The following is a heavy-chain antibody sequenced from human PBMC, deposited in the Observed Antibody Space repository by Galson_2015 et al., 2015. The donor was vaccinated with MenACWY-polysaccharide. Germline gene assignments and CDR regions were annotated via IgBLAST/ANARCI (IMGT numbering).Heavy chain of an antibody. Sequence: SLRLSCAASGFTFSSYAMHWVRQAPGKGLEWVAVISYDGSNKYYADSVKGRFTISRDNSKNTLYPQMNSLRAEDTAVYYCAREGQQLGGDAFDIWGQGTMVTVSS. CDR3: AREGQQLGGDAFDI. CDR2: ISYDGSNK. CDR1: GFTFSSYA. J-gene: IGHJ3*02. V-gene: IGHV3-30-3*01. D-gene: IGHD6-13*01.